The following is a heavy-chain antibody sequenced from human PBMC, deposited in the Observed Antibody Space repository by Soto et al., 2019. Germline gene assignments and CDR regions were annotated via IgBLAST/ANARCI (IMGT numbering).Heavy chain of an antibody. Sequence: SVKVSCKASGGTFSSYAISWVRQAPGQGLEWMGGIIPIFGTANYAQKFQGRVTITADESTSTAYMELSSLRSEDTAVYYCARGYSGYDSHWFDPWGQGTPVTVSS. D-gene: IGHD5-12*01. J-gene: IGHJ5*02. CDR3: ARGYSGYDSHWFDP. CDR2: IIPIFGTA. V-gene: IGHV1-69*13. CDR1: GGTFSSYA.